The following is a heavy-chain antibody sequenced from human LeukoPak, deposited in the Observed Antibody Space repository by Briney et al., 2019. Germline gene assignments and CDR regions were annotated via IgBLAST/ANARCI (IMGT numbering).Heavy chain of an antibody. D-gene: IGHD4-17*01. CDR2: ISSSPSTI. Sequence: QTGGSLRLSCAASGFTFSTYSINWVRQAPGKGLEWVSYISSSPSTIYYADSVKGRFTISRDNSKNTLYMQMNSLRAEDTAVYYCATPPSRHDYGIWGQGTMVTVSS. J-gene: IGHJ3*02. CDR3: ATPPSRHDYGI. V-gene: IGHV3-48*01. CDR1: GFTFSTYS.